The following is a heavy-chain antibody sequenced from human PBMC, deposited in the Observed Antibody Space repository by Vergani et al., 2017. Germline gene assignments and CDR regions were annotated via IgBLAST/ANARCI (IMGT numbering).Heavy chain of an antibody. Sequence: QVQLQQWGGGLLKPSETLSLTCVVNGGSFTSYHWTWIRQSPGGGLEWVGDIDHTVRPDYNPSLKSRLTMSVDKSRNQFSLPLNSVTATDTAIYFCARVNTETNGHLYYYYYMDVWGQGTAVTVS. J-gene: IGHJ6*03. CDR1: GGSFTSYH. CDR2: IDHTVRP. D-gene: IGHD4-11*01. V-gene: IGHV4-34*01. CDR3: ARVNTETNGHLYYYYYMDV.